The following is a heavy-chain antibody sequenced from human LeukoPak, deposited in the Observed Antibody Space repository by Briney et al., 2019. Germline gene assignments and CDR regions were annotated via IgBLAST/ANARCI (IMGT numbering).Heavy chain of an antibody. V-gene: IGHV3-66*01. CDR2: IYSGGST. CDR3: ARAGGCSSTSCYTDY. J-gene: IGHJ4*02. D-gene: IGHD2-2*01. CDR1: GFTFSSYA. Sequence: PGGSLRLSCTASGFTFSSYAMSWVRQAPGKGLEWVSVIYSGGSTYYADSVKGRFTISRDNSKNTLYLQMNSLRAEDTAVYYCARAGGCSSTSCYTDYWGQGTLVTVSS.